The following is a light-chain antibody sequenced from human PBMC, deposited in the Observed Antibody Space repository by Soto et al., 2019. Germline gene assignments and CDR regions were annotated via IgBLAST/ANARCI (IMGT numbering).Light chain of an antibody. V-gene: IGKV1-39*01. CDR2: ATS. Sequence: DIQMTQSPTSLSESVGDRVTITCRASQNIRSYLNWYQQIPGKAPNLLIYATSILQTGVQSRFSGSVTGTDFTLTINGLQPEDFATYYCQQGYTTRWTFGQGTKVEIK. J-gene: IGKJ1*01. CDR3: QQGYTTRWT. CDR1: QNIRSY.